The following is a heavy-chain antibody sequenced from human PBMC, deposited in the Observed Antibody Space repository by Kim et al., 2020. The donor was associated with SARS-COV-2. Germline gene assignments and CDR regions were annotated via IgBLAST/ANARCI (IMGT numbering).Heavy chain of an antibody. J-gene: IGHJ6*02. V-gene: IGHV4-39*01. CDR2: IYYSGST. CDR3: ARQYYDILTGSHYYGMDV. Sequence: SETLSLTCTVSGGSISSSSYYWGWIRQPPGKGLEWIGSIYYSGSTYYNPSLKSRVTISVDTSKNQFSLKLSSVTAADTAVYYCARQYYDILTGSHYYGMDVWGQGTTVTVSS. D-gene: IGHD3-9*01. CDR1: GGSISSSSYY.